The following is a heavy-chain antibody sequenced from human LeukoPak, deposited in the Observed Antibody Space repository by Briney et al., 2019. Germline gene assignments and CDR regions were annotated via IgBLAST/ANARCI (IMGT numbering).Heavy chain of an antibody. V-gene: IGHV1-2*06. Sequence: ASVKVSCKASGYTFTGYYMHWVRQAPGQGLEWMGRTNPNSGGTNYAQKFQGRVTMTRDTSISTAYMELSRLRSDDTAVYYCARAPKYYDFWSGYFGSDYYYYYGMDVWGQGTTVTVSS. CDR3: ARAPKYYDFWSGYFGSDYYYYYGMDV. CDR1: GYTFTGYY. J-gene: IGHJ6*02. CDR2: TNPNSGGT. D-gene: IGHD3-3*01.